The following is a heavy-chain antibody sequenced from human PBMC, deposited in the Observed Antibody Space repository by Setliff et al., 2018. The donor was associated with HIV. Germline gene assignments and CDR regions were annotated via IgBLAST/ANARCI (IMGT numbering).Heavy chain of an antibody. D-gene: IGHD3-10*01. CDR3: ARDPFLWEVTPP. J-gene: IGHJ5*02. V-gene: IGHV1-2*02. CDR1: GYMFTSYY. CDR2: INPNSGGT. Sequence: GASVKVSCKASGYMFTSYYMHWVRQAPGQGLEWMGWINPNSGGTNYAQKFQGRVTMTRDTSISTAYMELSRLRYDDTAIYYCARDPFLWEVTPPWGQGTLVTVSS.